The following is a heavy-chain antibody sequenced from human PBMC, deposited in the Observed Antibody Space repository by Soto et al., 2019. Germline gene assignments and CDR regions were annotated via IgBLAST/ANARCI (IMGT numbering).Heavy chain of an antibody. CDR2: IISVLGTA. J-gene: IGHJ5*02. V-gene: IGHV1-69*01. Sequence: QVQLVQSEAEVKKPGSSVKVSCKADGNSFSNYAISWLRQAPGQGLEWVGGIISVLGTATNAQKFQDRVTITADESTATAYMELSSLRSEDTAIYYCAKSPFVCQWPPNLFDRWGQGTLVTVSS. CDR3: AKSPFVCQWPPNLFDR. CDR1: GNSFSNYA. D-gene: IGHD6-19*01.